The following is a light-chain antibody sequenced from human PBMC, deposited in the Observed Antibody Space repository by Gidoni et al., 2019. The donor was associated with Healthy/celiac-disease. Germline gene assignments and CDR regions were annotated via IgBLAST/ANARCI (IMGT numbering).Light chain of an antibody. J-gene: IGLJ1*01. CDR2: QDS. V-gene: IGLV3-1*01. Sequence: SYALPQPPPVSVSPGQTASVTCSGDKLGDKYACWYQQKPGQSPVLVIYQDSKRPSGIPERFSGSNSGNTATLTISGTQAMDEADYYCQAWDSSTEVFGTGTKVTVL. CDR3: QAWDSSTEV. CDR1: KLGDKY.